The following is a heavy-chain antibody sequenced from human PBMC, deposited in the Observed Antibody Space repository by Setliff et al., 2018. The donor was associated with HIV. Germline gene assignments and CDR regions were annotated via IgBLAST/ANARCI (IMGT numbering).Heavy chain of an antibody. J-gene: IGHJ4*02. CDR2: IYYNGWT. CDR1: GDSVTGYH. V-gene: IGHV4-4*07. D-gene: IGHD6-19*01. CDR3: VRGPQWLVQKGRVYYFDY. Sequence: TSETLSLTCIVSGDSVTGYHWNWIRQPAGQGLEWIGRIYYNGWTDYNPSLKSRVTMSADTSKNQFSLKLSSVTAADTAVYFCVRGPQWLVQKGRVYYFDYWGQGTLVTVSS.